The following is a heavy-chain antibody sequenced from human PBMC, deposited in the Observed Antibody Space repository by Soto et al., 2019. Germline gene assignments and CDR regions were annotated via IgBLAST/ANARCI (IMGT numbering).Heavy chain of an antibody. CDR3: ARDPITMVRGVISWFDP. CDR2: IWYDGSNK. J-gene: IGHJ5*02. D-gene: IGHD3-10*01. Sequence: QVQLVESGGGVVQPGRSLRLSCAASGFTFSSYGMHWVRQAPGKGLEWVAVIWYDGSNKYYADFVKGRFTISRDNSKNTLYLQMNSLRAEDTAVYYCARDPITMVRGVISWFDPWGQGTLVTVSS. V-gene: IGHV3-33*01. CDR1: GFTFSSYG.